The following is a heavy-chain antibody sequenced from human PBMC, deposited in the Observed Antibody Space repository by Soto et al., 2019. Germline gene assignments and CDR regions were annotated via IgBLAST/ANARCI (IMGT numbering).Heavy chain of an antibody. CDR1: GYTFTSYY. CDR2: INPSGGST. Sequence: ASVKVSCKASGYTFTSYYMHWVRQAPGQGLEWMGIINPSGGSTSYAQKFQGRVTMTRDTSTSTVYMELSSLRSEDTAVYYCARACSGGSCDDDAFDIWGQGTMVTVSS. V-gene: IGHV1-46*01. CDR3: ARACSGGSCDDDAFDI. J-gene: IGHJ3*02. D-gene: IGHD2-15*01.